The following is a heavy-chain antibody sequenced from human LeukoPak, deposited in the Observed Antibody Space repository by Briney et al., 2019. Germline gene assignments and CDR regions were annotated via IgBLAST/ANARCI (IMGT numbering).Heavy chain of an antibody. D-gene: IGHD6-13*01. CDR1: GGSISSYY. Sequence: SGTLSLTCTVSGGSISSYYWSWIRQPAGKGLEWIGRIYTSGSTNYNPSLKSRVTMSVDTSKNQFSLKLSSVTAADTAVYYCAILHSSSWYYNWGQGTLVTVSS. CDR3: AILHSSSWYYN. J-gene: IGHJ4*02. V-gene: IGHV4-4*07. CDR2: IYTSGST.